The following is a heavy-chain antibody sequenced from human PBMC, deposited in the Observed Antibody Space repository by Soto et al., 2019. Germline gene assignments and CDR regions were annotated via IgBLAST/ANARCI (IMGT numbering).Heavy chain of an antibody. CDR3: ARDRAVYTGEGRHFYYSGMDV. CDR2: VYYSGHT. Sequence: QVRLQQSGPGLVKASETLSLSCNVSCTKIDGYYWSWIRQLPGRGLEWIGYVYYSGHTKSTPSLEREETISVDTSKNQFSLNLRSVTAADTAVYFCARDRAVYTGEGRHFYYSGMDVGGQGATVTVSS. CDR1: CTKIDGYY. J-gene: IGHJ6*02. D-gene: IGHD7-27*01. V-gene: IGHV4-59*01.